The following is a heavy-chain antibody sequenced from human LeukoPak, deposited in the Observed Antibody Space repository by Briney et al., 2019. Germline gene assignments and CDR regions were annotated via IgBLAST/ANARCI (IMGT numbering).Heavy chain of an antibody. CDR1: GFTFDDYA. J-gene: IGHJ4*02. V-gene: IGHV3-9*01. D-gene: IGHD6-13*01. Sequence: GRSLRLSCAASGFTFDDYAMHWVRQAPGKGLEWVSGISWNSGSIGYADSVKGRFTISRDNAKNSLYLQMNSLRVEDTAVYYCAKGSSNWRDYYYFDYWGQGTLVTVSS. CDR3: AKGSSNWRDYYYFDY. CDR2: ISWNSGSI.